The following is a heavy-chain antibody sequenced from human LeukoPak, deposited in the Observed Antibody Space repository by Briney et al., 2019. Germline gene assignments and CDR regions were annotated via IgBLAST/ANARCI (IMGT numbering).Heavy chain of an antibody. Sequence: PSETLSLTCTVSGGSISSYYWSWIRQPAGKGLEWIGRIYTSGSTNYNPSLKSRVTMSVDASKNQFSLKLSSVTAADTAVYYCARGGHIAAAGTFDYWGQGTLVTVSS. CDR2: IYTSGST. CDR3: ARGGHIAAAGTFDY. V-gene: IGHV4-4*07. CDR1: GGSISSYY. J-gene: IGHJ4*02. D-gene: IGHD6-13*01.